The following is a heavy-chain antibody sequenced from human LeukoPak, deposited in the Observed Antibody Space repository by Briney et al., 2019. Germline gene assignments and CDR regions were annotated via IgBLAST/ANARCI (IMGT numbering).Heavy chain of an antibody. Sequence: GGSLRLSCAASGFTFSSYAMSWVRQAPGKGLEWVSAISGSGGSTYYADSVKGRFTISRDNSKNTLYLQMNSLRAEDTAVYYCANSVVGHCSGGSCSLGYWGQGTLVTVSS. CDR1: GFTFSSYA. CDR3: ANSVVGHCSGGSCSLGY. D-gene: IGHD2-15*01. V-gene: IGHV3-23*01. CDR2: ISGSGGST. J-gene: IGHJ4*02.